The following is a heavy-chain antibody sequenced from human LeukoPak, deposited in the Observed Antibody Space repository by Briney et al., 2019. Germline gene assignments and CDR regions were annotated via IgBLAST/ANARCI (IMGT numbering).Heavy chain of an antibody. Sequence: GGSLRLSCVASGFSFSTYWMSWVRQAPGKGLEWVANIKSDGRDNNFLDSVRGRFTISRDNAKNSLYLQMNYLRAEDTAVYYCASQTSATGFDGWGQGTLVTVSS. CDR1: GFSFSTYW. V-gene: IGHV3-7*05. CDR2: IKSDGRDN. D-gene: IGHD2-2*01. J-gene: IGHJ4*02. CDR3: ASQTSATGFDG.